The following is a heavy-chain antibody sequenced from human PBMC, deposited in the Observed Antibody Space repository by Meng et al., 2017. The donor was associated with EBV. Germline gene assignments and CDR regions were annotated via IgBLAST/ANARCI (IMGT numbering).Heavy chain of an antibody. CDR3: ARGRWLQPGSYFDY. CDR2: INHSGST. J-gene: IGHJ4*02. CDR1: CGSFSRFY. Sequence: QEPLQQVDPRLFVASETLVLTCAVYCGSFSRFYWSWLRQPPGKGLEWIGEINHSGSTNYNPSLKSRVTISVDTSKNQFSLKLSSVTAADTAVYYCARGRWLQPGSYFDYWGQGTLVTVSS. D-gene: IGHD5-24*01. V-gene: IGHV4-34*01.